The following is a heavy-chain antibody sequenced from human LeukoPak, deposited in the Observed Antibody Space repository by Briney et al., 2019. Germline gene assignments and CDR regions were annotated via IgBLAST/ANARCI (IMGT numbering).Heavy chain of an antibody. CDR3: AGVFSGRRPFEL. CDR1: GGSINDYY. J-gene: IGHJ4*02. V-gene: IGHV4-59*03. D-gene: IGHD3-10*01. Sequence: SETLSLTCTVSGGSINDYYWNWLRQPPGKGLEWIGVIYYRGTNNNNPSLKRRLTTSIDTSKKQFSLNLSSVTAADTAVYYCAGVFSGRRPFELWGQGTLVTVSS. CDR2: IYYRGTN.